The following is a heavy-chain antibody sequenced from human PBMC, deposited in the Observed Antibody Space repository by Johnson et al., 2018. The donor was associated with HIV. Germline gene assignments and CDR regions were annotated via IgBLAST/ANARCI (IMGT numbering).Heavy chain of an antibody. CDR3: ARVLAGTYYFDSSGYYNAFDI. CDR1: GFIFSSYG. Sequence: VHLVESGGGVVQPGGSLRLSCAASGFIFSSYGMHWVRQAPGKGLEWVSGINWNGGSTGYADSVKGRFTISRDNAKNSLYLQMNSLRAEDTALYYCARVLAGTYYFDSSGYYNAFDIWGQGTMVTVSS. J-gene: IGHJ3*02. V-gene: IGHV3-20*04. D-gene: IGHD3-22*01. CDR2: INWNGGST.